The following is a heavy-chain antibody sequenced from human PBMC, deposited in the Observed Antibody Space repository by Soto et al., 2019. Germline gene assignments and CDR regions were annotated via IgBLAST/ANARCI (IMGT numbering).Heavy chain of an antibody. V-gene: IGHV1-69*12. CDR2: IIPIFGTA. D-gene: IGHD1-26*01. CDR1: GGTFSSYA. CDR3: ATTPPVGGYYYYGMDV. Sequence: QVQLVQSGAEVKKPGSSVKVSCKASGGTFSSYAISWVRQAPGQGLEWMGGIIPIFGTANYAQKFQGRVTITADDSTSTAYMELSSLRSEDTAVYYCATTPPVGGYYYYGMDVWGQWTTVTVSS. J-gene: IGHJ6*02.